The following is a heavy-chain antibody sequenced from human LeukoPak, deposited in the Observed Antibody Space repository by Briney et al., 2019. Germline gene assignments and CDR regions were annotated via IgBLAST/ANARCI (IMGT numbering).Heavy chain of an antibody. Sequence: SETLSLTCTVSGGSISSGGYYWSWIRQHPGKGLEWIGYIYYSGSTYYNPSLKSRVTISVDTSKNQFSLKLSSVTAADTVVYYCAREPHYYDSPRIDYWGQGTLVTVSS. J-gene: IGHJ4*02. CDR1: GGSISSGGYY. CDR2: IYYSGST. D-gene: IGHD3-22*01. CDR3: AREPHYYDSPRIDY. V-gene: IGHV4-31*03.